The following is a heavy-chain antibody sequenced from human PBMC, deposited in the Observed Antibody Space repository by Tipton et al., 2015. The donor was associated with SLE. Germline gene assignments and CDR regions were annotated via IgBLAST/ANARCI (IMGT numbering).Heavy chain of an antibody. J-gene: IGHJ3*02. CDR3: ARGGMSPDTFDI. Sequence: TLSLTCQVSGGSLSSYYWGWVRQPPGKALEWVAPIDYITNAHYNPSLESRVSISIDTSKDQLSLKLTSVTAADTAVYYCARGGMSPDTFDIWGPGTTVTVSP. CDR1: GGSLSSYY. CDR2: IDYITNA. V-gene: IGHV4-59*01.